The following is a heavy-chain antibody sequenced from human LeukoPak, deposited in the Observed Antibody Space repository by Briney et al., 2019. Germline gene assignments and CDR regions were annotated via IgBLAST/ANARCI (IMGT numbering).Heavy chain of an antibody. Sequence: GGSLRLSCAASGFVFNQHGMSWVRQGPGKGLEWVASLSWNSGSTTYADSVKGRFTISRDSALYLQMDSLRAEDTAFYYCAKELYHHGLFDWLFDYWGQGTLVTVSS. V-gene: IGHV3-20*04. CDR3: AKELYHHGLFDWLFDY. J-gene: IGHJ4*02. D-gene: IGHD3-9*01. CDR1: GFVFNQHG. CDR2: LSWNSGST.